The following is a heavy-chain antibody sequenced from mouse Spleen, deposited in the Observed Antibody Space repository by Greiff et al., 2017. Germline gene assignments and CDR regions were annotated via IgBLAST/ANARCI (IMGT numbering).Heavy chain of an antibody. CDR3: TRYTITTVNY. D-gene: IGHD1-1*01. CDR1: GYTFTDYE. V-gene: IGHV1-15*01. Sequence: VQLQQSGAELVRPGASVTLSCKASGYTFTDYEMHWVKQTPVHGLEWIGAIDPETGGTAYNQKFKGKAILTADKSSSTAYMELRSLTSEDSAVYYCTRYTITTVNYWGQGTTLTVSS. J-gene: IGHJ2*01. CDR2: IDPETGGT.